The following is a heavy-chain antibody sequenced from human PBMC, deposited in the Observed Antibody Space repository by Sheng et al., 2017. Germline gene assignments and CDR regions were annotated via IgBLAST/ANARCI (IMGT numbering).Heavy chain of an antibody. CDR2: IIPIFDTA. CDR3: ATDPGGPLGP. V-gene: IGHV1-69*13. CDR1: GGTFSNYA. Sequence: QVQLVQSGAEVKKPGSSVKVSCKASGGTFSNYAISWVRQAPGQGLEWMGGIIPIFDTATYAQKFQDRVTIIADESTSTAYMELSSLRSEDTAVYYCATDPGGPLGPWGQGTLVTVSS. J-gene: IGHJ5*02.